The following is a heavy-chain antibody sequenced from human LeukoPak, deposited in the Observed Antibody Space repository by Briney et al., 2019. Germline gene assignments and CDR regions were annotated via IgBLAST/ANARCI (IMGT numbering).Heavy chain of an antibody. Sequence: SETLSLTCSVSGDSISTYSWSWIRQSPGTGLEWIGYIHSSGHTDYNPSLKVRVTISVDMSQNHFSLKLTSVTAADTAVYYCARSSAGSGHDAFDIWGQGTMVTVSS. CDR1: GDSISTYS. V-gene: IGHV4-59*12. CDR3: ARSSAGSGHDAFDI. J-gene: IGHJ3*02. D-gene: IGHD3-10*01. CDR2: IHSSGHT.